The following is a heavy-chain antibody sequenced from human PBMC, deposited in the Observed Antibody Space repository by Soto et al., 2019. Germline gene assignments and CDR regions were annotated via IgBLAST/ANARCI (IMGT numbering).Heavy chain of an antibody. J-gene: IGHJ4*02. V-gene: IGHV3-30*03. CDR1: GFTFTSYG. CDR2: ISYDGGLQ. Sequence: QAHLVESGGGVVQPGRSLRLSCAASGFTFTSYGMHWVRQAPGTRLEWVAVISYDGGLQHYADSVKGRFTISRDNSKNMGLLQMNSLRAEDTDVYYCVSDRGYGHASVPYSWGQGTLVSVSS. D-gene: IGHD5-18*01. CDR3: VSDRGYGHASVPYS.